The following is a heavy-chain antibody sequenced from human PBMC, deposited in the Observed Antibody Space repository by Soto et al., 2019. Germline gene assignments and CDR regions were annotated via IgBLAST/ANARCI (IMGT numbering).Heavy chain of an antibody. Sequence: ASVKVSCKASGYTFTSYYMHWVRQAPGQGLEWMGIINPSGGSTSYAQKFQGGVTMTRDTSTSTVYMELSSLRSEDTAVYYCARAYSSSREYYYYYMDVWGKGTTVTVSS. D-gene: IGHD6-6*01. CDR2: INPSGGST. J-gene: IGHJ6*03. V-gene: IGHV1-46*03. CDR1: GYTFTSYY. CDR3: ARAYSSSREYYYYYMDV.